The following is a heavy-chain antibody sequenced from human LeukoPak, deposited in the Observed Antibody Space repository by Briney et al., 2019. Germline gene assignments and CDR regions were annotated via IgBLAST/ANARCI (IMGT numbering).Heavy chain of an antibody. Sequence: PGGSLRLSCAASGFTFSSYAMSWVRQAPGKGLEWVAAISGSGGSTYYADSVKGRFTISRDNSKNTLYLQMNSLRAEDTAVYYCATLWQQLPPGWFDPWGQGTLVTVSS. J-gene: IGHJ5*02. V-gene: IGHV3-23*01. CDR2: ISGSGGST. CDR1: GFTFSSYA. CDR3: ATLWQQLPPGWFDP. D-gene: IGHD6-13*01.